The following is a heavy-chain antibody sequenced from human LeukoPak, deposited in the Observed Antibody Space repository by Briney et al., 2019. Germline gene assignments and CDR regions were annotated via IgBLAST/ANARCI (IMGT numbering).Heavy chain of an antibody. J-gene: IGHJ5*02. V-gene: IGHV4-59*08. D-gene: IGHD2-21*02. CDR3: ARLQVHCGGDCYTRWFDP. Sequence: SETLSLTCTVSGGSVSSYYWSWIRQPPGRGLEWIAYIYYSGSTKYNPSLKSRVTISLDRSKNQFSLKLRSVTAADTAVYYCARLQVHCGGDCYTRWFDPWGQGTLVTVSS. CDR1: GGSVSSYY. CDR2: IYYSGST.